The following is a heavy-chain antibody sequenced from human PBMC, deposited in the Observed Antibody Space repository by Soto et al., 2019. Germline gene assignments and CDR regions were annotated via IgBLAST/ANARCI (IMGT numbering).Heavy chain of an antibody. Sequence: QVQLVESGGGVVQPGRSLRLSCAASGFTFSSYGMHWVRQAPGKGLEWVAVISYDGSKKYYADSVRGRFTISRDNSKNTLYLQMNSLRAEDTAVYYCAKDNCISTSCYRLYNWFDPWGQGTLVTVSS. J-gene: IGHJ5*02. CDR2: ISYDGSKK. V-gene: IGHV3-30*18. CDR1: GFTFSSYG. D-gene: IGHD2-2*01. CDR3: AKDNCISTSCYRLYNWFDP.